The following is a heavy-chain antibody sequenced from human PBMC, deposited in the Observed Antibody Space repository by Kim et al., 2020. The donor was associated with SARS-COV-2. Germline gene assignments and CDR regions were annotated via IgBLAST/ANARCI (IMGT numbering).Heavy chain of an antibody. Sequence: GGSLRLSCAASGFTFSSYGMHWVRQAPGKGLEWVAVISYDGSNKYYADTVKGRFTISRDTSKNTLYLQMNSLRAEDTAVYYCAKEGPSGSYHESYFDYWGQGTLVTVSS. V-gene: IGHV3-30*18. CDR1: GFTFSSYG. CDR2: ISYDGSNK. J-gene: IGHJ4*02. CDR3: AKEGPSGSYHESYFDY. D-gene: IGHD1-26*01.